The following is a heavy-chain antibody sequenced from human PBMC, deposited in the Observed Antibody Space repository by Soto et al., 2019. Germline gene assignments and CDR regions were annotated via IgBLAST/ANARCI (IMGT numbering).Heavy chain of an antibody. CDR1: GFTLKSYE. V-gene: IGHV3-48*03. Sequence: DEQLVESGGGLVQSGGSLRLSCEASGFTLKSYEVNWVRQAPGKGLEWISYITSSTRTTYYADSVKGRCTSSRDNARKSVYLQMNSLRVEDTALYYCARGNTSIQGDLSHYNGLDVWGQGTTVTVSS. CDR2: ITSSTRTT. J-gene: IGHJ6*02. D-gene: IGHD3-10*01. CDR3: ARGNTSIQGDLSHYNGLDV.